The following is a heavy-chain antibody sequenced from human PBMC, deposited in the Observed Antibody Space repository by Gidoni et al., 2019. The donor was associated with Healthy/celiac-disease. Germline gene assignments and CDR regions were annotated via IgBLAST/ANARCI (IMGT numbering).Heavy chain of an antibody. J-gene: IGHJ5*02. V-gene: IGHV4-31*03. CDR1: GGSISSGGYY. D-gene: IGHD2-2*01. Sequence: QVQLQESGPGLVKPSQTLSLPCTVSGGSISSGGYYWSWIRQHPGKGLEWIGYIYYSGSSYYNPSLKSRVTISVYTSKNQFSLKLSSVTAADTAVYYCARVPAAPAWFDPWGQGTLVTVSS. CDR3: ARVPAAPAWFDP. CDR2: IYYSGSS.